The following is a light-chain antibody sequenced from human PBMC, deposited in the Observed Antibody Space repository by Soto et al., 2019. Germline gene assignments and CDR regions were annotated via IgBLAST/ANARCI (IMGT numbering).Light chain of an antibody. CDR1: QDISNY. J-gene: IGKJ2*01. V-gene: IGKV1-33*01. CDR2: DAS. Sequence: DIQMTQSPSSLSASVGDRVTITCQASQDISNYLNWYQQKPGKAPKSLIYDASNLETGVPSRFSGSGSGTDFTFTISSLQPEDIATYYCQQYDNLPYTFGQGTKLEI. CDR3: QQYDNLPYT.